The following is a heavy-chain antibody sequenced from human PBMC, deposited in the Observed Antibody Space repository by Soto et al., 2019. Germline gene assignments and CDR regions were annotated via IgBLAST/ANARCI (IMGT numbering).Heavy chain of an antibody. CDR1: GGTFSSYA. J-gene: IGHJ4*02. D-gene: IGHD2-8*01. Sequence: ASVKVSCKASGGTFSSYAISWVRQAPGQGLEWMGGIIPIFGTANYAQKFQGRVTITADESTSTAYMELSSLRSEDTAVYYCARDCTNGVCFGFDYWGQGTLVTVSS. CDR2: IIPIFGTA. V-gene: IGHV1-69*13. CDR3: ARDCTNGVCFGFDY.